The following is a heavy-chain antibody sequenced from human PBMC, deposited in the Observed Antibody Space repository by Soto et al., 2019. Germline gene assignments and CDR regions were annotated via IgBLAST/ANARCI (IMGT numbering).Heavy chain of an antibody. D-gene: IGHD6-13*01. V-gene: IGHV4-59*08. CDR2: IYYSGST. Sequence: SETLSLTCTVSGGSISSYYWSWILQPPGKGLEWIGYIYYSGSTNYNPSLKSRVTISVDTSKNQFSLKLSSVTAADTAVYYCARHGGYSSSWVDYWGQGTLVTVS. J-gene: IGHJ4*02. CDR1: GGSISSYY. CDR3: ARHGGYSSSWVDY.